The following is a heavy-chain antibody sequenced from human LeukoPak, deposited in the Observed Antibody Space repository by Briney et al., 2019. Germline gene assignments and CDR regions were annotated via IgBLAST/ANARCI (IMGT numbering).Heavy chain of an antibody. J-gene: IGHJ4*02. V-gene: IGHV3-48*01. CDR3: ARDHWGPGYSYGEPMDY. CDR2: ISSSSSTI. CDR1: GFTFSSYS. D-gene: IGHD5-18*01. Sequence: GGSLRLSCAASGFTFSSYSMNWVRQAPGKGLEWVSYISSSSSTIYYADSVKGRFTISRDNAKNSLYLQMNSLRAEDTAVYYCARDHWGPGYSYGEPMDYWGQGTLVTVSS.